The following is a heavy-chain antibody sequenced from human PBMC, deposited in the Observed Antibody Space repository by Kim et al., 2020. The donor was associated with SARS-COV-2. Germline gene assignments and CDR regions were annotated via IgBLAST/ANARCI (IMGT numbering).Heavy chain of an antibody. CDR1: GGSFRGHY. CDR3: ARGLSAWSDDAFDI. J-gene: IGHJ3*02. V-gene: IGHV4-34*01. Sequence: SETLSLTCAVYGGSFRGHYWSWIRQPPGKGLEWIGEINQSGSTNYNPSLKSRVTISVDTSRNQFSRKLSSVTAADTAVYYCARGLSAWSDDAFDIWGQGT. CDR2: INQSGST. D-gene: IGHD6-19*01.